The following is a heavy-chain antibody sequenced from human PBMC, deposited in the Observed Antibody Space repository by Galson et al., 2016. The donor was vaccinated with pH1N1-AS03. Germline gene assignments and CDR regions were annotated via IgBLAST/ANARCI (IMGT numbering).Heavy chain of an antibody. D-gene: IGHD3-22*01. J-gene: IGHJ4*02. CDR2: ISAYNGNT. V-gene: IGHV1-18*01. CDR1: GYTFTSFG. CDR3: SGYVYHYDNTDPKIRCDC. Sequence: SVKVSCKASGYTFTSFGISWVRQAPGQGLEWMGWISAYNGNTNYAQKLQGRVTMTTDTSTSTAYMELRGLRSDDTAFYYCSGYVYHYDNTDPKIRCDCWGQGTLVTVSS.